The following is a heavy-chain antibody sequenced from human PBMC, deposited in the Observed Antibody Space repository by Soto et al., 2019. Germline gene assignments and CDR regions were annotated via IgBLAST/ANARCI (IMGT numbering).Heavy chain of an antibody. J-gene: IGHJ6*02. CDR2: IYYSGST. CDR3: ARETAVVGATAYYYYYGMDV. V-gene: IGHV4-31*03. CDR1: GGSISSGGYY. D-gene: IGHD1-26*01. Sequence: TSETLSLTCTVSGGSISSGGYYWSWIRQHPGKGLEWIGYIYYSGSTYYNPSLKSRVTISVDTSKNQFSLKLSSVTAADTAVYYCARETAVVGATAYYYYYGMDVWGQGTTVTVSS.